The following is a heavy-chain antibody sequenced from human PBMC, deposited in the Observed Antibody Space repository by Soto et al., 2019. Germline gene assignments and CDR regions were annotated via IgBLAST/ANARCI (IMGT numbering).Heavy chain of an antibody. Sequence: PETLSLSCAVSSDSISSTKWWSWVRQSPGKGLEWIGEIYPSGSTNYNPSLKSRVTISEDRSKNQFSLKLTSVTAADTAVYYCSRSWHDFLFYCGQGTRVLVSS. J-gene: IGHJ1*01. CDR1: SDSISSTKW. V-gene: IGHV4-4*03. D-gene: IGHD2-21*02. CDR2: IYPSGST. CDR3: SRSWHDFLFY.